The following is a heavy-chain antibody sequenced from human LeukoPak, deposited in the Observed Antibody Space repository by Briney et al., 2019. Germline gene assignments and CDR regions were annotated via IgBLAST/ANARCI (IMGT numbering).Heavy chain of an antibody. CDR2: IYSGGST. D-gene: IGHD3-3*01. Sequence: GGSLRLSCAASGFTVSSNYMSWVRQAPGKGLEWVSVIYSGGSTYYADSVKGRFTISRDNSKNTLYLQMNSLRAEDTAVYYCARGQQALEWLLFYYWGQGTLVTVSS. V-gene: IGHV3-53*01. CDR3: ARGQQALEWLLFYY. CDR1: GFTVSSNY. J-gene: IGHJ4*02.